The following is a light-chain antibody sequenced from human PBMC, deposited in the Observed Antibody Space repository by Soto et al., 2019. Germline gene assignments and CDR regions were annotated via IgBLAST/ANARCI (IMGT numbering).Light chain of an antibody. CDR1: QSVSSN. V-gene: IGKV3-15*01. Sequence: EIVLTQSPGTLSLSPGERATLSPRASQSVSSNLAWYQQKPGQAPRVLIFDVSTRATGIPARFSGSGSGTEFTLTISSLQSEDFAVYYCQQYNRWPLTFGGGTKV. J-gene: IGKJ4*01. CDR2: DVS. CDR3: QQYNRWPLT.